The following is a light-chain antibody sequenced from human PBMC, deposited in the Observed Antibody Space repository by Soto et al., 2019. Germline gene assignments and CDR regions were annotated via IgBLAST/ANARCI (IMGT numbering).Light chain of an antibody. CDR2: DAS. J-gene: IGKJ1*01. CDR3: QQYNSYSGGT. CDR1: QSISSW. Sequence: DIQMTQSPSTLSASVGDRVTITCRASQSISSWLAWYQQKPGKAPKLLIYDASSLESGVPSRFSGSGSGTEFTLTLRSLQPDDFATYYCQQYNSYSGGTFGQGTKVDIK. V-gene: IGKV1-5*01.